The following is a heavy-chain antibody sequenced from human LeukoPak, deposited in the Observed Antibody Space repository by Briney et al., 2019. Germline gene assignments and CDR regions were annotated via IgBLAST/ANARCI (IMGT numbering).Heavy chain of an antibody. Sequence: GGSLRLSCAASGFTFSSYGMHWVRQAPGKGLEWVAVIWYDGSNKYYAGSVKGRFTISGDNSKNTLYLQMNSLRAEDTAVYYCARESYGSGSSDFDYWGQGTLVTVSS. V-gene: IGHV3-33*01. CDR2: IWYDGSNK. CDR3: ARESYGSGSSDFDY. CDR1: GFTFSSYG. J-gene: IGHJ4*02. D-gene: IGHD3-10*01.